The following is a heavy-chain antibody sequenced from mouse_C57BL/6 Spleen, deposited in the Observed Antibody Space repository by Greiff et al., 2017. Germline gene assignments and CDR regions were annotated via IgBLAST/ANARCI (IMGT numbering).Heavy chain of an antibody. CDR3: ARVAPYFDY. J-gene: IGHJ2*01. Sequence: VQLQQSGPELVKPGASVKISCKASGYAFSSSWMNWVKQRPGKGLEWIGRIYPGDGDTNYNGKFKGKATLTADKSSSTAYMQLSSLTSEDSAVYFCARVAPYFDYWGQGTTLTVSS. D-gene: IGHD1-3*01. CDR1: GYAFSSSW. V-gene: IGHV1-82*01. CDR2: IYPGDGDT.